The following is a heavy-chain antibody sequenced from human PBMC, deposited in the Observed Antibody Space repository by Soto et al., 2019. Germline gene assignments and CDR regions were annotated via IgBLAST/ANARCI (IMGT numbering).Heavy chain of an antibody. V-gene: IGHV3-7*03. Sequence: EVVLVESGGGLVQPGGSLRLSCAASGFSLIPYWMSWVRQAPGKGLEWVSNIKQDGSERNYVNSVKGRFTISRDNAKNSVYLEMNSLRAEDTAVYYCVRGGVHYYDNSFDYWGQGNLVTVSS. CDR1: GFSLIPYW. D-gene: IGHD3-22*01. CDR3: VRGGVHYYDNSFDY. CDR2: IKQDGSER. J-gene: IGHJ4*02.